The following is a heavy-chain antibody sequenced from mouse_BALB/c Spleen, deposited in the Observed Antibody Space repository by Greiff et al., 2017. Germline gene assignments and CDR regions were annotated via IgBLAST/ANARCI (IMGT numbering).Heavy chain of an antibody. D-gene: IGHD1-1*01. CDR3: ARCGYYGSSPYYAMDY. J-gene: IGHJ4*01. CDR2: IDPYNGGT. V-gene: IGHV1S135*01. CDR1: GYAFTSYN. Sequence: VQLKESGPELVKPGASVKVSCKASGYAFTSYNMYWVKQSHGKSLEWIGYIDPYNGGTSYNQKFKGKATLTVDKSSSTAYMHLNSLTSEDSAVYYCARCGYYGSSPYYAMDYWGQGTSVTVSS.